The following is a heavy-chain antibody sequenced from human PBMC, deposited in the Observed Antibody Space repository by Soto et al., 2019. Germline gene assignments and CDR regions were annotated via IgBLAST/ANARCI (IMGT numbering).Heavy chain of an antibody. J-gene: IGHJ4*02. CDR2: IYYSGST. D-gene: IGHD2-15*01. CDR1: GGSISSYY. CDR3: APSWYFNY. V-gene: IGHV4-59*01. Sequence: SETLSLTCTVSGGSISSYYWSWIRQPPGKGLEWIGYIYYSGSTNYNPSLKSRVTISVDTSKNQFSLKLSSVTAADTAVYYCAPSWYFNYWGKGTLVTVSS.